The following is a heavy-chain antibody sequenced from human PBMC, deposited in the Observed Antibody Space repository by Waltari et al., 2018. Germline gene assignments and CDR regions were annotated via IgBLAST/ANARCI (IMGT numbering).Heavy chain of an antibody. D-gene: IGHD3-10*01. V-gene: IGHV3-30*18. CDR2: VSYDGGTK. Sequence: QVQLVESGGDVVQPGRSLRLSCAASGFTFSTYGVQWVRQAPGKGLEWVAVVSYDGGTKYYAESVKGRFTISRDNSKNTLYLQMNSLRAEDTAVYYCAKEVGVSGTSYMSYFDHWGQGSLVTVSS. CDR1: GFTFSTYG. CDR3: AKEVGVSGTSYMSYFDH. J-gene: IGHJ4*02.